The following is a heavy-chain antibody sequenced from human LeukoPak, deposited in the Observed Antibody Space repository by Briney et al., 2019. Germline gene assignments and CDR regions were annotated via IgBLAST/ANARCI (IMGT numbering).Heavy chain of an antibody. CDR2: IKQDGTVK. D-gene: IGHD3-10*01. CDR3: ARDREGSGSYYDY. Sequence: GGSLRLSCAASGFTFSAYWMTWFRQAPGKGLEWVAHIKQDGTVKYYVDSVKGRFTISRDNARKSLSLQMNSLRAADTAVYYCARDREGSGSYYDYWGQGTLVTVSS. V-gene: IGHV3-7*01. J-gene: IGHJ4*02. CDR1: GFTFSAYW.